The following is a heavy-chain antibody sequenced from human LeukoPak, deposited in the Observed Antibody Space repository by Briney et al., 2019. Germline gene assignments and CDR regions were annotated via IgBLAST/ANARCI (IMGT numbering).Heavy chain of an antibody. J-gene: IGHJ6*02. CDR1: GFTFSRYG. CDR2: ISYDGSTK. CDR3: ARGHYDMDV. Sequence: GGSLGLSCAASGFTFSRYGMHWVRQAPGKGLDWVAVISYDGSTKYYADSVKGRFTISRDNSKNTLYPQMNSLRTEDTAVYYCARGHYDMDVWGQGTTVTVSS. V-gene: IGHV3-30*03.